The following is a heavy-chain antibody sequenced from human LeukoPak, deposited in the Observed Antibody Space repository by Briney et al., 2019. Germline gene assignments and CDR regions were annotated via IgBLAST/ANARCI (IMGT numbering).Heavy chain of an antibody. V-gene: IGHV3-23*01. D-gene: IGHD3-22*01. CDR3: AKGNYYDSSGYYYFDY. CDR2: IRGSGGGT. J-gene: IGHJ4*02. CDR1: GFCFSCCG. Sequence: PGGSLRLSCAGSGFCFSCCGVCGVRQAPGEGLEWVSAIRGSGGGTYCVDSVKGRFTISRDNSKNTRYVEMNSRRAEDTAVYYCAKGNYYDSSGYYYFDYWGQGTLVTVSS.